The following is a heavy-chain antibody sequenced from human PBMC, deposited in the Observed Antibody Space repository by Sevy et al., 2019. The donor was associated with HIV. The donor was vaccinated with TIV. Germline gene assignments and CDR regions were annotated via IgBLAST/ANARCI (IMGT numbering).Heavy chain of an antibody. D-gene: IGHD4-17*01. CDR3: ARSPIYGDYVPYHFDY. CDR1: GFTFRSYS. J-gene: IGHJ4*02. CDR2: ISSSTSTL. V-gene: IGHV3-48*01. Sequence: GGSLRLSCAASGFTFRSYSMNWVRQAPGKGLEWVSYISSSTSTLYYADSVKGRFTISRDNAKNSLYLQMNSLRAEDTAVYYCARSPIYGDYVPYHFDYWGQGTLVTVSS.